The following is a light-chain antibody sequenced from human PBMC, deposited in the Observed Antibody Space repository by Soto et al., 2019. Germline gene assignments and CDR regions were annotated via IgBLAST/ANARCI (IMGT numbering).Light chain of an antibody. CDR1: SSNIGNNY. CDR3: GAWDGSLRLYV. Sequence: QSVLTQPPSVSAAPGQTVTISCSGSSSNIGNNYVSRYQQLPGAAPKLLIYDSNKRPSGIPERFSASKSGTSATLGITGLQTGDEADYYCGAWDGSLRLYVFGTGTKLTVL. CDR2: DSN. V-gene: IGLV1-51*01. J-gene: IGLJ1*01.